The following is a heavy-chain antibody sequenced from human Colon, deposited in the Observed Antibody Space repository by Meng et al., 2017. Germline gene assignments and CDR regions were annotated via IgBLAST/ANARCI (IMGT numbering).Heavy chain of an antibody. CDR1: GFNVSNNY. CDR3: AKDPGYGLGTADGDY. J-gene: IGHJ4*01. V-gene: IGHV3-53*01. Sequence: GESLKISCVASGFNVSNNYMSWVRQAPGKGLEWVSVVQSGGATLYADSVKGRFTISRDNSKNTLYFQLNSLREEDTAVYYCAKDPGYGLGTADGDYWGHGTMVTISS. CDR2: VQSGGAT. D-gene: IGHD3-10*01.